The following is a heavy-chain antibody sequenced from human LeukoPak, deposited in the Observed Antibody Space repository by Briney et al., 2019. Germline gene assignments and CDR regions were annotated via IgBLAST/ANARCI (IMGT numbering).Heavy chain of an antibody. J-gene: IGHJ5*02. CDR1: GYTFTSYD. D-gene: IGHD2-2*01. CDR2: MNPNSGNT. Sequence: GASVKVSCKASGYTFTSYDINWVRQATGQGLEWMGWMNPNSGNTGYAQKFQGRVTMTRNTSISTAYMELSSLRSEDTAVYYCARDPSLYCSSTSCPPPGFRFDPWGQGTLVTVSS. V-gene: IGHV1-8*01. CDR3: ARDPSLYCSSTSCPPPGFRFDP.